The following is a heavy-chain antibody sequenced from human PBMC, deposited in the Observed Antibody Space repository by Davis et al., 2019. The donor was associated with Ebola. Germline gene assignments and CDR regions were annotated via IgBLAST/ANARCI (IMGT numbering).Heavy chain of an antibody. CDR3: ARGLGLGRAAAGFDY. Sequence: SSVPVSCQASLYTFPRYGIRWLRQSPAQGLEWMGGLIPIFGTANYAEKFQGRVTLTADESTSTAYMELSSLRSEDTAVYYCARGLGLGRAAAGFDYWGQGTLVTVSS. V-gene: IGHV1-69*13. CDR2: LIPIFGTA. D-gene: IGHD6-13*01. CDR1: LYTFPRYG. J-gene: IGHJ4*02.